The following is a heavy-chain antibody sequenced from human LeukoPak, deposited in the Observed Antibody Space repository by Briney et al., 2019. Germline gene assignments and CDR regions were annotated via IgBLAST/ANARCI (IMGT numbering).Heavy chain of an antibody. CDR3: AKDVSGSIDS. CDR2: ISGDGGRT. CDR1: GFIFSDYN. Sequence: AGRSLRLSCAASGFIFSDYNMHWVRQVPGKGLEWVSIISGDGGRTSYADSVKGRVTISRDNSKNSLYLQMNSLRTEDTAFYYCAKDVSGSIDSWGQGTLVTVSS. J-gene: IGHJ4*02. D-gene: IGHD5/OR15-5a*01. V-gene: IGHV3-43*02.